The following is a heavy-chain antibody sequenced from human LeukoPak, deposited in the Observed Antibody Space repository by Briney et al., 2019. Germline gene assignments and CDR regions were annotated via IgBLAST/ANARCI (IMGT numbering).Heavy chain of an antibody. CDR2: VTGGGDTT. J-gene: IGHJ4*02. Sequence: PGGSLRLSCAASGFPFSSYGMSWVRQAPGKWLEWVSAVTGGGDTTYYADSVRGRFTISRDNSKNTLYLQMNSLRAEDTAVYYCAKMQGYFDYWGQGTLVTVSS. CDR1: GFPFSSYG. CDR3: AKMQGYFDY. V-gene: IGHV3-23*01.